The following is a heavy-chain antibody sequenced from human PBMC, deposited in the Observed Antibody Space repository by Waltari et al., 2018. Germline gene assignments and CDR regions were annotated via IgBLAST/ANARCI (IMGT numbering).Heavy chain of an antibody. Sequence: QVQLQQWGAGLLKPSETLSLTCAVYGGSFSGYYWSWIRQPPGKGLEWIGEINHSGSTNYNPSLKSRVTISVDTSKNQFSLKLSSVTAADTAVYYCARLRGWNVIDYWGQGTLVTVSS. CDR1: GGSFSGYY. J-gene: IGHJ4*02. V-gene: IGHV4-34*01. CDR3: ARLRGWNVIDY. D-gene: IGHD1-1*01. CDR2: INHSGST.